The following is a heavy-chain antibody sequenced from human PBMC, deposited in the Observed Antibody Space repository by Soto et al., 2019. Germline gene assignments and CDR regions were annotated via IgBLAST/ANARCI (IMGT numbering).Heavy chain of an antibody. J-gene: IGHJ5*02. CDR2: ISAYNGNT. Sequence: ASVKVSFKASGYTFTSYGISWLRQAPGQGLEWMGWISAYNGNTNYAQKLQGRVTMTTDTSTSTAYMELRSLRSDDTAVYYCARDWGGGYCSSTSCYSPHNWFDPWGQGTLVTVSS. CDR3: ARDWGGGYCSSTSCYSPHNWFDP. CDR1: GYTFTSYG. D-gene: IGHD2-2*01. V-gene: IGHV1-18*01.